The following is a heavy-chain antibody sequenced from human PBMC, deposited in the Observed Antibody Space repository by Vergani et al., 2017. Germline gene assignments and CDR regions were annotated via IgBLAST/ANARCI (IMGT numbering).Heavy chain of an antibody. CDR2: IYYSGST. V-gene: IGHV4-59*01. CDR1: GGSIRSYY. Sequence: QVQLQQWGAGLLKPSETLSLTCAVYGGSIRSYYWSWIRQPPGKGLEWIGYIYYSGSTNYNPSLKSRVTISVDTSKNQLSLKLSSVTAADTAVYYCASYGVCWSGYSHPEGLNWFDPWGQGALVTVSS. J-gene: IGHJ5*02. D-gene: IGHD3-3*01. CDR3: ASYGVCWSGYSHPEGLNWFDP.